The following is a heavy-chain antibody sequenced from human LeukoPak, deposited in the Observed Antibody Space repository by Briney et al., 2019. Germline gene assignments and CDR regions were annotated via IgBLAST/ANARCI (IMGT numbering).Heavy chain of an antibody. CDR1: GFSFSDSY. Sequence: GGSLRLSCAASGFSFSDSYMNWIRQAPGKGLEWVSHIRSSSSYTNYADSVKGRFTISRDNAKNSLFLQMNSLRADDTAVYYCARGHSSDAFDIWGQGTIVTVSP. D-gene: IGHD4-11*01. CDR3: ARGHSSDAFDI. J-gene: IGHJ3*02. CDR2: IRSSSSYT. V-gene: IGHV3-11*05.